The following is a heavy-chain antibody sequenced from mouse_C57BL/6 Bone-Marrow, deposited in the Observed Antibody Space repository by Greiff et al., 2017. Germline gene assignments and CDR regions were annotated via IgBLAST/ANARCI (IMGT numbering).Heavy chain of an antibody. CDR3: AGRYDSSSQGPYIDY. Sequence: QVQLKQSGAELMKPGASVKFSCKATGYTFTGYWIEWVKQRPGHGLEWIGEILPGSGSTNYTEKFKGKATFTADTSSNTAYMQLSSLTTEDSALYYGAGRYDSSSQGPYIDYWGQGTTLTVSS. CDR2: ILPGSGST. J-gene: IGHJ2*01. V-gene: IGHV1-9*01. CDR1: GYTFTGYW. D-gene: IGHD1-1*01.